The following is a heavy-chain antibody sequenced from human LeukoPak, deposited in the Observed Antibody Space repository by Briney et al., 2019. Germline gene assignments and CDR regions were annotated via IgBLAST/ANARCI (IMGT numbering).Heavy chain of an antibody. V-gene: IGHV4-38-2*02. D-gene: IGHD6-13*01. CDR1: DYSISSGYY. Sequence: SETLSLTCTVSDYSISSGYYWGWIRQPPGKGLEWIGEINHSGSTNYNPSLKSRVTISVDTSKNQFSLKLSSVTAADTAVYYCARDGLAAAGTLDYWGQGTLVTASS. CDR3: ARDGLAAAGTLDY. J-gene: IGHJ4*02. CDR2: INHSGST.